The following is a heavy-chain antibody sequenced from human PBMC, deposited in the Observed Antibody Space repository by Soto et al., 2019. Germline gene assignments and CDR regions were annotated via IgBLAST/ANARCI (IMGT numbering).Heavy chain of an antibody. V-gene: IGHV1-2*02. Sequence: QVQLVQSGAEVKKPGASVKVSCKASGYTFTGYYMHWVRQAPGQGLEWMGWINPNSGGTNYAQKFQGRVTMTRDTSISTAYMELSRLRSDDTAVYYCAFGYYDFWSGRGYYYYGMDVWGQGTTVTVSS. CDR1: GYTFTGYY. CDR3: AFGYYDFWSGRGYYYYGMDV. J-gene: IGHJ6*02. CDR2: INPNSGGT. D-gene: IGHD3-3*01.